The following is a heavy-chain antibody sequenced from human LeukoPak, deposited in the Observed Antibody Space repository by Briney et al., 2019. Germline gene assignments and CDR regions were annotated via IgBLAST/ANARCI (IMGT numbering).Heavy chain of an antibody. CDR2: IWYDGSNK. CDR3: ARDYGDYDPPDY. D-gene: IGHD4-17*01. CDR1: GFTFSSYG. V-gene: IGHV3-33*01. J-gene: IGHJ4*02. Sequence: GGSLRLSCAASGFTFSSYGMHWVRQAPGKGLEWVAVIWYDGSNKYYADSVKGRFTIPRDNSKNTLYLQMNSLRAEDTAVYYCARDYGDYDPPDYWGQGTLVTVSS.